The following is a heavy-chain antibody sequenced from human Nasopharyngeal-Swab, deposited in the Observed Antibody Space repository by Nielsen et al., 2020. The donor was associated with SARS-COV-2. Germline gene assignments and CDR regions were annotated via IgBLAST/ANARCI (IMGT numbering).Heavy chain of an antibody. CDR1: GYNFLSYC. Sequence: GESLKISCKGSGYNFLSYCIAWVRQMPGKDLEWMGNICPGDSDARYSPSFQGQVTISVDKSIDTAYLQSTSLKASDTAMYYCARHVDRGSKSPADNWGQGTLVIVSS. D-gene: IGHD6-13*01. J-gene: IGHJ4*02. CDR3: ARHVDRGSKSPADN. V-gene: IGHV5-51*01. CDR2: ICPGDSDA.